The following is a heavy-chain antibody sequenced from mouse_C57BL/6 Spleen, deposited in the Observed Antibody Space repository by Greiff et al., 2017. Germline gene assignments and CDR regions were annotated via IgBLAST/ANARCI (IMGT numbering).Heavy chain of an antibody. J-gene: IGHJ4*01. CDR1: GYTFTSYW. Sequence: QVQLKQPGAELVMPGASVKLSCKASGYTFTSYWMHWVKQRPGQGLEWIGEIDPSDSYTNYHQKFKGKSTLTVDKSSSTAYMQRSSLTSEDSAVYYWARGRSFYAMDYWGQGTSVTVSS. CDR3: ARGRSFYAMDY. CDR2: IDPSDSYT. V-gene: IGHV1-69*01.